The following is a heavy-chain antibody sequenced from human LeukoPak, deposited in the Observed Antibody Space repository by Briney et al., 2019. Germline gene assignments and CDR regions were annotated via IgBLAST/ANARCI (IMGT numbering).Heavy chain of an antibody. Sequence: SVMLSCNPSGYTFTSYGNSWVRQAPGQGLEWMGWISAYNGNTNYAQKLQGRVTMTTDTSTSTAYMELRSLRSDDTAVYYCARVRDSSSWYFGYSYYGMDVWGQGATVTVSS. CDR3: ARVRDSSSWYFGYSYYGMDV. J-gene: IGHJ6*02. CDR2: ISAYNGNT. D-gene: IGHD6-13*01. V-gene: IGHV1-18*01. CDR1: GYTFTSYG.